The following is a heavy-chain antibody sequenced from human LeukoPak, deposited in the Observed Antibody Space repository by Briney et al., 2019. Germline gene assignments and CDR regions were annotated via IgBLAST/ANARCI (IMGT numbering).Heavy chain of an antibody. Sequence: GGSLRLSCAASGFTFDDYTMHWVRQTPGKGLEWVSLINWDGGRTHYADSVKGRFTISRDNSKDSLYLQMNTLRTEDTALYYCAKGTEHRNPRTHSVSDWNYYYYYYMDVWGKGTTVTASS. V-gene: IGHV3-43*01. CDR3: AKGTEHRNPRTHSVSDWNYYYYYYMDV. CDR1: GFTFDDYT. D-gene: IGHD1-14*01. J-gene: IGHJ6*03. CDR2: INWDGGRT.